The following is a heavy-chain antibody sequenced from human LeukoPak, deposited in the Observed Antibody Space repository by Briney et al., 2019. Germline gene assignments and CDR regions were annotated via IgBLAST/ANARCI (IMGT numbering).Heavy chain of an antibody. D-gene: IGHD5-12*01. CDR1: GFTFSTYA. CDR2: ISFSGGST. Sequence: GGSLRLSCAASGFTFSTYATSWVRQAPGKGLEWVSAISFSGGSTYYADSVKGRFTISRDNSKSTLYLQMNSLRAEDTAVYYCAKEAFNWLRSHYYGVDAWGQGTTVTVSS. J-gene: IGHJ6*02. CDR3: AKEAFNWLRSHYYGVDA. V-gene: IGHV3-23*01.